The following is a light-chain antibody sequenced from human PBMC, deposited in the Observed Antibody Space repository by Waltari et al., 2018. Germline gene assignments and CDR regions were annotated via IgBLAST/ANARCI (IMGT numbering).Light chain of an antibody. J-gene: IGKJ1*01. CDR2: DAS. V-gene: IGKV3-11*01. Sequence: EIVLTQSPATLSLSPGERATLSCRASQSVSSPLAWYQHKPGQAPRPLIYDASISVTGIPARFSGSGSGTDFTLTISSLEPEDFAVYYCQQRSKWPWAFGQGTKVEIK. CDR1: QSVSSP. CDR3: QQRSKWPWA.